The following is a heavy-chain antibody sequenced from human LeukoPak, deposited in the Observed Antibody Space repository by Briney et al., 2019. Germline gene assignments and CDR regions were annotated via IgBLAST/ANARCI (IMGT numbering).Heavy chain of an antibody. CDR3: ARGVGNCTGGSCYRHFDY. CDR2: ISSSSSYI. J-gene: IGHJ4*02. CDR1: GFTFRSYS. V-gene: IGHV3-21*04. D-gene: IGHD2-15*01. Sequence: GGSLRLSCAASGFTFRSYSMNWVRQAPGKGLEWVSSISSSSSYIYYADSVKGRFTISRDNAKNSMYMQMNSLRAEKTSMLYSARGVGNCTGGSCYRHFDYWGQGTLVTVSS.